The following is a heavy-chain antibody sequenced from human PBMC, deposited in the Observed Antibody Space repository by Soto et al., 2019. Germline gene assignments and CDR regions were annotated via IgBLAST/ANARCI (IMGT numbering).Heavy chain of an antibody. J-gene: IGHJ4*02. CDR2: SFYSGNT. D-gene: IGHD6-13*01. CDR3: VRDVTNISPTGHFTAAGHFDS. CDR1: GFTFTNRW. Sequence: VQLVDSGGGLVKPGGSLRLSCAASGFTFTNRWMNWVRQAPGKGLEWIGYSFYSGNTYYNPALKSRVTISLDTSKNQFSLTLTSVTDADTAVYYCVRDVTNISPTGHFTAAGHFDSWGQGVLVTVSS. V-gene: IGHV4-30-4*08.